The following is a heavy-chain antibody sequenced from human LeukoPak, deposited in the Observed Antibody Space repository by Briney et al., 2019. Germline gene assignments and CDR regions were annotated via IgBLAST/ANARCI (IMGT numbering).Heavy chain of an antibody. D-gene: IGHD5-18*01. V-gene: IGHV3-30*18. J-gene: IGHJ4*02. CDR2: ISYDGSFK. CDR1: GFTFSSYG. Sequence: GGSLRLSCAASGFTFSSYGMHWVRQAPGKGLEWVAVISYDGSFKFYADSVKGRFTISRDNSMDTLYLQLNSLSDEDTTVYYCAKGGRVDTALVAYFDYWGQGTLVTVSS. CDR3: AKGGRVDTALVAYFDY.